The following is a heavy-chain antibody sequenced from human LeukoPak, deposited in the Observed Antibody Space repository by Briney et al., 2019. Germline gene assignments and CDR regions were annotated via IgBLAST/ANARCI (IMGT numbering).Heavy chain of an antibody. Sequence: SETLSLTCAVYGGSFSGYYWSWIRQPPGKGLEWIGYIYYTGSTNYNPSLKSRVTISLDTSKNQFSLELSSVTAADTAVYYCARQPGGLYYYFDYWGQGALVTVSS. V-gene: IGHV4-59*08. D-gene: IGHD2-8*02. CDR2: IYYTGST. J-gene: IGHJ4*02. CDR1: GGSFSGYY. CDR3: ARQPGGLYYYFDY.